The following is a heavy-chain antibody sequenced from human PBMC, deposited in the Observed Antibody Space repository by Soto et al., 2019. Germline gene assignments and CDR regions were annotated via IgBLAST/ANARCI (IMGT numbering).Heavy chain of an antibody. Sequence: PSGTLSPTWSVSGDSVSRGSYHWSWIRQPPGKGLEWIGFKPYTGSPDYNPSLKRRVVIXXXXVXNXFXLXXXSVTXTDTAVYFCEKVGLGGYCGGQGTVVTFSS. V-gene: IGHV4-61*01. CDR1: GDSVSRGSYH. CDR2: KPYTGSP. CDR3: EKVGLGGYC. D-gene: IGHD1-26*01. J-gene: IGHJ4*02.